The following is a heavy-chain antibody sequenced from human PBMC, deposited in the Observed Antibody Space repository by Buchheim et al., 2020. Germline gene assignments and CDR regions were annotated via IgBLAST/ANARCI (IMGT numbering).Heavy chain of an antibody. D-gene: IGHD6-13*01. CDR3: TSWRGSSWFDY. CDR2: IKYDGSET. V-gene: IGHV3-7*01. Sequence: EVQLVESGGTLVQPGGSLRLSCAGSGFTFSSYWMNWVRQAPGKGLEWVANIKYDGSETSYVDSVKGRFTISRDNAKNSLYLKMISLPVEHTAIYYCTSWRGSSWFDYCSQG. J-gene: IGHJ4*02. CDR1: GFTFSSYW.